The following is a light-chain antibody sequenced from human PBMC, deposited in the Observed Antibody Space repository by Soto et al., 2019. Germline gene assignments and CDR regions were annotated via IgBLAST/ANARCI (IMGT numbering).Light chain of an antibody. Sequence: DIQMTQSPSSLSASVGDRVTITCRASQSISNYLNWYQQKPGKAPKLLIYAAFSLQSGVPSRFSGRGSGTDFTLTISSLQPEDFATYYCHQSYSTPPWTFGQGTKVEIK. CDR2: AAF. CDR1: QSISNY. V-gene: IGKV1-39*01. CDR3: HQSYSTPPWT. J-gene: IGKJ1*01.